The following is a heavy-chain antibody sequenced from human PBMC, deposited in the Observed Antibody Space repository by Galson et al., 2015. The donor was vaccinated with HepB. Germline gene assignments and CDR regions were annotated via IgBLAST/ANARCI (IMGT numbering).Heavy chain of an antibody. CDR3: VNGLRDGYRRLDY. V-gene: IGHV3-64D*06. CDR2: ISSNGGST. Sequence: SLRLSCAASGFTFSSYAMHWVRQAPGKGLEYVSAISSNGGSTYYADSVKGRFTISRDNSKNTLYLQMSSPRAEDTAVYYCVNGLRDGYRRLDYWGQGTLVTVSS. J-gene: IGHJ4*02. CDR1: GFTFSSYA. D-gene: IGHD5-24*01.